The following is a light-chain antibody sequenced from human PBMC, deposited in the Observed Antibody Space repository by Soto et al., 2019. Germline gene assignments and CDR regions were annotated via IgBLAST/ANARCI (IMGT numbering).Light chain of an antibody. V-gene: IGKV3-11*01. CDR1: QSVSSY. CDR3: QQRSTWPLT. CDR2: DAS. Sequence: EIVLTQSPATLSLFPGERATLSCRASQSVSSYLAWFQQKPGQAPRLLIYDASNRATGIPARFSGSGSGTDFTLSISSLEPEDLAVYYCQQRSTWPLTFGQGTKVEIK. J-gene: IGKJ1*01.